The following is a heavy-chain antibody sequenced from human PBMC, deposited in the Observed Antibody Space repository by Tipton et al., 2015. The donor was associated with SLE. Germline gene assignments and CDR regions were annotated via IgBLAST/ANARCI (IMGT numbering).Heavy chain of an antibody. CDR2: INYSGNT. CDR1: GGSISGYY. CDR3: ARGGRGSYPRGSFYLAP. J-gene: IGHJ5*02. D-gene: IGHD1-26*01. V-gene: IGHV4-59*01. Sequence: TLSLTCTVSGGSISGYYWNWIRQPPGKGLEWVGYINYSGNTNYNPSLKSRVTISVDTSKTHFSLRLNSVTAADTAVYYCARGGRGSYPRGSFYLAPGGRGPLVPVPS.